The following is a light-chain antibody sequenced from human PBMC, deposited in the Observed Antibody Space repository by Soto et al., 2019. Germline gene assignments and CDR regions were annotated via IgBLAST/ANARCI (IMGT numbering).Light chain of an antibody. V-gene: IGLV2-14*03. Sequence: QSALTQPASVSGSPGQSITISCNETSSNVGAYDYVSWYQQHPGEVPKLMIFDVSDRPSGVSNRFSGSKSGNTASLTISGLQAEDEADYYCSSFTTSTSYVFGTGTKLTVL. CDR1: SSNVGAYDY. CDR2: DVS. J-gene: IGLJ1*01. CDR3: SSFTTSTSYV.